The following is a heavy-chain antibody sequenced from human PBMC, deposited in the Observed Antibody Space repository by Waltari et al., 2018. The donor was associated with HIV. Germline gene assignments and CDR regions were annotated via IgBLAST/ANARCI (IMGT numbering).Heavy chain of an antibody. CDR2: ITSKGDNYAT. V-gene: IGHV3-73*01. Sequence: EVQLVESGGGLVQPGGSLKVSCAASGFTFSDSHLHWVRQASGRGLEWGGRITSKGDNYATAYAASVKGRFTISRDDSKNTADLQMNSLKTEDTAIYYCALYGFGPRYYGMDVWGQGTTVTVSS. J-gene: IGHJ6*02. D-gene: IGHD2-8*01. CDR3: ALYGFGPRYYGMDV. CDR1: GFTFSDSH.